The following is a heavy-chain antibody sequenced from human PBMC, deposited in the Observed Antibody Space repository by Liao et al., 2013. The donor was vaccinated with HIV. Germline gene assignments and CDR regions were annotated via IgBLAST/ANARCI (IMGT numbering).Heavy chain of an antibody. J-gene: IGHJ6*03. V-gene: IGHV4-34*01. CDR2: INQGGST. CDR3: ARGRDIAAPYYYYFYMDV. Sequence: QVRLQQWGAGLLKPSETLSLTCTVYGGSFSGYYWSWIRQPPGKGLEWIGEINQGGSTNYNPSLKSRVIISIDTSRNQFSLRLNSVTAADTAMYYCARGRDIAAPYYYYFYMDVWGKGTTVTVSS. CDR1: GGSFSGYY. D-gene: IGHD6-13*01.